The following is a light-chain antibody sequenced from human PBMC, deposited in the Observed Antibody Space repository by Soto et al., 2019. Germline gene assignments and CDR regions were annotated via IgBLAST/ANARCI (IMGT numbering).Light chain of an antibody. CDR3: QVWDTSSDHPYV. J-gene: IGLJ1*01. Sequence: SYELTQPPSVSVAPGQTARITCGGNNIGSKSVHWYQQKPGQAPVLVVYDDSDRPSGITERFSGSNSGNTATLTISRVEAGDEADYYCQVWDTSSDHPYVFGTGNKVTV. CDR1: NIGSKS. CDR2: DDS. V-gene: IGLV3-21*02.